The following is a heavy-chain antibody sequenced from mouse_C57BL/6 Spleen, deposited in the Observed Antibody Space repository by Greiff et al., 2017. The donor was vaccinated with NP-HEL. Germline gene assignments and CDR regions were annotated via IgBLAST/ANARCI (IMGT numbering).Heavy chain of an antibody. V-gene: IGHV5-17*01. CDR2: ISRGSSTI. J-gene: IGHJ3*01. CDR3: SRPGDYDGVEGFAY. CDR1: GFTFSDYG. Sequence: VKLMESGGGLVKPGGSLKLSCAASGFTFSDYGMHWVRQAPEKGLEWVAYISRGSSTIYYADTVKGRFTISRDNAKNTRFLQMTSLRSEDTAIYYCSRPGDYDGVEGFAYWGQGTLVTVSA. D-gene: IGHD2-4*01.